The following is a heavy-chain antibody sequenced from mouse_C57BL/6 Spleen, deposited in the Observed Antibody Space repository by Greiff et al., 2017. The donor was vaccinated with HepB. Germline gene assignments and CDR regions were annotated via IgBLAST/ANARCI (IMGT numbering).Heavy chain of an antibody. CDR3: TTYRDGYRGYFDV. CDR1: GFNIKDDY. CDR2: IDPENGDT. J-gene: IGHJ1*03. V-gene: IGHV14-4*01. D-gene: IGHD2-3*01. Sequence: EVQLQQSGAELVRPGASVKLSCTASGFNIKDDYMHWVKQRPEQGLEWIGWIDPENGDTEYASKFQGKATITADTSSNTAYLQLSSLTSEDTAVYYCTTYRDGYRGYFDVWGTGTTVTVSS.